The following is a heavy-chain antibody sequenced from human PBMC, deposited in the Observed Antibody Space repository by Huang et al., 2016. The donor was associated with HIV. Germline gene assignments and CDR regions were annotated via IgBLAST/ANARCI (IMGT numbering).Heavy chain of an antibody. J-gene: IGHJ4*02. D-gene: IGHD6-19*01. CDR3: ARRAAVAGYYFDY. CDR1: GYSFAHYW. CDR2: NHPVDSDT. Sequence: VQLVQSGAEVRKPGESLKISCNGSGYSFAHYWIGWVRQTPGKGLERIVINHPVDSDTRYSPSCQGQVTIAADKSSTTAYLQWSSLKVSDTAMYYCARRAAVAGYYFDYWGQGTLITVSS. V-gene: IGHV5-51*01.